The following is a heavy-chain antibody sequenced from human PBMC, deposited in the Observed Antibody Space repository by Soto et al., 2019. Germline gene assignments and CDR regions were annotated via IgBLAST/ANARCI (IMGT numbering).Heavy chain of an antibody. D-gene: IGHD1-26*01. CDR1: GGSIISSSYY. Sequence: EALSLTCTVSGGSIISSSYYWGWIRQPPGKGLEWIGSIYYSGSTYYNPSLKSRVTISVDTSKNQFSLKLSSVTAADTAVYYCARVGYWGQGTLVTVSS. CDR2: IYYSGST. J-gene: IGHJ4*02. V-gene: IGHV4-39*01. CDR3: ARVGY.